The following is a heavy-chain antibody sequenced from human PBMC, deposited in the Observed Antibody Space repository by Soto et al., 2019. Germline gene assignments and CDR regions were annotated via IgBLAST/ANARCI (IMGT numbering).Heavy chain of an antibody. CDR1: GGTFSSYA. Sequence: SVKVSCKASGGTFSSYAISWVRQAPGQGPEWMGGIIPIFGTANYAQKFQGRVTITADESTSTAYMELSSLRSEDTAVYYCAREWDTAMVREWYFDYWGQGTLVTVSS. V-gene: IGHV1-69*13. J-gene: IGHJ4*02. CDR3: AREWDTAMVREWYFDY. D-gene: IGHD5-18*01. CDR2: IIPIFGTA.